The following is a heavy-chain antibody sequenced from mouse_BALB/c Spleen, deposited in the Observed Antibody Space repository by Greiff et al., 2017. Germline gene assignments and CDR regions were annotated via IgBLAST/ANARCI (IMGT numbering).Heavy chain of an antibody. CDR2: ISSGGSYT. CDR1: GFTFSSYA. Sequence: DVKLVESGGGLVKPGGSLKLSCAASGFTFSSYAMSWVRQTPEKRLEWVATISSGGSYTYYPDSVKGRFTISRDNAKNTLYLQMSSLRSEDTAMNYCARHETARATFDYWGQGTTLTVSS. J-gene: IGHJ2*01. CDR3: ARHETARATFDY. D-gene: IGHD3-2*01. V-gene: IGHV5-9-3*01.